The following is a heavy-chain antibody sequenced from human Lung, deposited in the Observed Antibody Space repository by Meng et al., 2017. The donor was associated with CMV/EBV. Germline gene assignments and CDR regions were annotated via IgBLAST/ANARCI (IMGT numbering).Heavy chain of an antibody. CDR1: GFTFSTAW. J-gene: IGHJ4*02. V-gene: IGHV3-15*01. Sequence: GGSXRLSCAASGFTFSTAWMSWVRQAPGKGLEWVGRIKSKTDGGTTDYAAPVKGRFTMSRDDLRNTLYLQMNSLKTDDTGVYYCTTGRRFDYWGQGNLVTVSS. CDR2: IKSKTDGGTT. CDR3: TTGRRFDY.